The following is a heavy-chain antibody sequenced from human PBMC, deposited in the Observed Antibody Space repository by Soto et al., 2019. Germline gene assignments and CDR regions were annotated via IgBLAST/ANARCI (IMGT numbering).Heavy chain of an antibody. CDR3: ARSSTLRGAARRDFDY. CDR1: GYTFTSYG. D-gene: IGHD6-6*01. J-gene: IGHJ4*02. CDR2: ISAYNGNT. V-gene: IGHV1-18*01. Sequence: ASVKVSCKASGYTFTSYGISWVRQAPGQGLEWMGWISAYNGNTNYAQKLQGRVTMTTDTSTSTAYMELRSLRSDDTAVYYCARSSTLRGAARRDFDYWGQGTLVTVSS.